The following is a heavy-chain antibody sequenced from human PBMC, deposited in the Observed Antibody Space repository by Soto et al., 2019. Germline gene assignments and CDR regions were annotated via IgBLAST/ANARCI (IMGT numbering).Heavy chain of an antibody. CDR1: GGTFSSYA. D-gene: IGHD2-15*01. J-gene: IGHJ4*02. Sequence: ASVKVSCKASGGTFSSYAISWVRQAPGQGLEWMGGIIPIFGTANYAQKFQGRVTITADESTSTAYMELSSLRSEDTAVYYCARERQCSGGSCYPPYYFDYWGQGTLVTVSS. V-gene: IGHV1-69*13. CDR2: IIPIFGTA. CDR3: ARERQCSGGSCYPPYYFDY.